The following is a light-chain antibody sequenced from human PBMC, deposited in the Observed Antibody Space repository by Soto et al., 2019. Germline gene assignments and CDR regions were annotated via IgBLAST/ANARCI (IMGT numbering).Light chain of an antibody. V-gene: IGKV1-5*01. CDR2: DAS. CDR3: QQYVFYRGT. J-gene: IGKJ1*01. Sequence: DIQMTQSPSALSASVGDRVTITCRASQSISGWLAWFQQKPGKAPKLLIYDASSLESGVPSRFSGSGSGTEFTLTITSLQPDDFETYYCQQYVFYRGTFGQGTKVDIK. CDR1: QSISGW.